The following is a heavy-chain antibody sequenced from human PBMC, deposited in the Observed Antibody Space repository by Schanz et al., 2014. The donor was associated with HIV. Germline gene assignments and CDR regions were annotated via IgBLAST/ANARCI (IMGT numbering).Heavy chain of an antibody. CDR2: IIHIFGTT. CDR1: GGTFSIYA. V-gene: IGHV1-69*01. CDR3: AKMARSVAANTNFDY. Sequence: QVQLVQSGAEVKKPGSSVKVSCKASGGTFSIYAISWVRQAPGQGLEWMGGIIHIFGTTNYAPKFQGRVTINVDESTSTAYMELSSLRSDDTAVYYCAKMARSVAANTNFDYWGQGTLVTVSS. D-gene: IGHD6-19*01. J-gene: IGHJ4*02.